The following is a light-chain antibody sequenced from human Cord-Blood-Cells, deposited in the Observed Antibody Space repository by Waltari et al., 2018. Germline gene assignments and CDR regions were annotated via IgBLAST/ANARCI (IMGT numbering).Light chain of an antibody. J-gene: IGLJ2*01. Sequence: SYELTQPPSVSVSPGQTARITCSGDQLGDKNYCWYQQKPGQSPVLVIYQESKRPSGIPERFSGSNSGNTATLTISGTQAMDEADYYCQAWDSSTVVFGGGTKLTVL. CDR2: QES. CDR1: QLGDKN. CDR3: QAWDSSTVV. V-gene: IGLV3-1*01.